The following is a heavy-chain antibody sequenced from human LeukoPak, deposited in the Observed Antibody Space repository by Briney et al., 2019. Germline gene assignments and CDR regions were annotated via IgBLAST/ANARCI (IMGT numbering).Heavy chain of an antibody. CDR2: ISYDGSNK. CDR3: ASEIAAAGYYYYGMDV. CDR1: GFTFSSYA. J-gene: IGHJ6*02. Sequence: GSLRLSCAASGFTFSSYAMHWVRQAPGKGLEWVAVISYDGSNKYYADSVKGRFTISRDNSKNTLYLQMNSLRAEDTAVYYCASEIAAAGYYYYGMDVWGQGTTVTVSS. V-gene: IGHV3-30-3*01. D-gene: IGHD6-13*01.